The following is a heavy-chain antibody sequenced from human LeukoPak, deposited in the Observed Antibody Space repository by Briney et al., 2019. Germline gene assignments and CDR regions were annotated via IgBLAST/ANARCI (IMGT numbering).Heavy chain of an antibody. D-gene: IGHD3-22*01. CDR1: GFTFSSYA. V-gene: IGHV3-30-3*01. J-gene: IGHJ4*02. CDR2: ISYDGSNK. Sequence: GGSLRLSCAASGFTFSSYAMHWVRQAPGKGLEWVAVISYDGSNKYYADSVKGRFTISRDNSKNTLYLQMNSPRAEDTAVYYCARGEYYDSSGYSDYWGQGTLVTVSS. CDR3: ARGEYYDSSGYSDY.